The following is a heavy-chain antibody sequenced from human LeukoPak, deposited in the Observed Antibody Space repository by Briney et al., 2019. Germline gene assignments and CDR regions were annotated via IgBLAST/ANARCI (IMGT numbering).Heavy chain of an antibody. CDR1: GFIFDAYG. J-gene: IGHJ4*02. Sequence: GGSLRLSCVASGFIFDAYGMSWVRQAPGKGLEWVSGINWNGGSTSYGDSVEGRFTISRDNAKNSLYLQMNSLRAEDTAVYYCARDLPTGTYRAYFDNWGQGTLVTVSS. CDR2: INWNGGST. V-gene: IGHV3-20*04. CDR3: ARDLPTGTYRAYFDN. D-gene: IGHD1-26*01.